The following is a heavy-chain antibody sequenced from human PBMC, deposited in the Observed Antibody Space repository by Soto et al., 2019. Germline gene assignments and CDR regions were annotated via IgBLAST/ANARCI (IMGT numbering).Heavy chain of an antibody. CDR3: AREGGWGNYRPSDY. J-gene: IGHJ4*02. CDR1: GGSISSDGYY. Sequence: SETLSLTCTVSGGSISSDGYYWSWIRQHPGKGLEWIGYIYYSGSTYYNPSLKSRVTISVDTSKNQFSLKLSSVTAADTAVYYCAREGGWGNYRPSDYWGQGTLVTVSS. V-gene: IGHV4-31*03. CDR2: IYYSGST. D-gene: IGHD3-16*02.